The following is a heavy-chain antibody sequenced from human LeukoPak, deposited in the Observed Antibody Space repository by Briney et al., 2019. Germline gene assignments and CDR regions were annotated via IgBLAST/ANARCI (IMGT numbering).Heavy chain of an antibody. CDR2: IYTSGST. J-gene: IGHJ5*02. Sequence: SETLSLTCAVYDGSLSDYIWSWIRQPPGKGLEWIGRIYTSGSTNYNPSLKSRVTMSVDTSKNQFSLKLSSVTAADTAVYYCARARIAVAGIDWFDPWGQGTLATVSS. CDR3: ARARIAVAGIDWFDP. V-gene: IGHV4-59*10. D-gene: IGHD6-19*01. CDR1: DGSLSDYI.